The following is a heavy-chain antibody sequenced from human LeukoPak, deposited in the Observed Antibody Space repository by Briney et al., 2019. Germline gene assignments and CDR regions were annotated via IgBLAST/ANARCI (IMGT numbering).Heavy chain of an antibody. D-gene: IGHD3-22*01. Sequence: ASVKVSCKASGYTFIRYGFSWVRQAPGQGLEWMGWISAYNGDTNYAQKVQGRVTMTTDTSTTTAYMELRSLRSDGTAVYYCARDQGNGYLGDYWGQGTLVTVSS. CDR2: ISAYNGDT. J-gene: IGHJ4*02. V-gene: IGHV1-18*01. CDR3: ARDQGNGYLGDY. CDR1: GYTFIRYG.